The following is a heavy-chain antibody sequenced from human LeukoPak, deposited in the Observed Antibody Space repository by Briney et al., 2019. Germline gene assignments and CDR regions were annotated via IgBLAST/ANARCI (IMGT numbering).Heavy chain of an antibody. CDR3: ARDLAAAETFDY. Sequence: ASVKVSCKASGYTFTNYAISWVRQAPGQGLEWMGWITSYNGNTKYAQKLQGRVTITADTSTSTAYMELRSLRSDDTAVYYCARDLAAAETFDYWGQGTPVTVSS. CDR2: ITSYNGNT. CDR1: GYTFTNYA. D-gene: IGHD6-13*01. J-gene: IGHJ4*02. V-gene: IGHV1-18*01.